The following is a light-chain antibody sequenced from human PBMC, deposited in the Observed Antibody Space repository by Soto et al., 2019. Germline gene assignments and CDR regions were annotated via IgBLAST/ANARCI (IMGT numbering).Light chain of an antibody. CDR3: SSYTSSSTPYV. J-gene: IGLJ1*01. Sequence: QSVLTQPASGSGSPGHAITISCTGTSSDVGGYNYVSWYQQHPVKAPKLMIYDVTNRPSGVSDRFSGSKSGNTASLTISGLQAEDEADYYCSSYTSSSTPYVFGTGTKVTV. V-gene: IGLV2-14*01. CDR1: SSDVGGYNY. CDR2: DVT.